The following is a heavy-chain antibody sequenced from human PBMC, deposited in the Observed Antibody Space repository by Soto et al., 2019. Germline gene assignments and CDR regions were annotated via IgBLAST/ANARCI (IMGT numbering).Heavy chain of an antibody. D-gene: IGHD5-12*01. J-gene: IGHJ2*01. Sequence: PSETLSLTCTVSGGSISSGDYYWSWIRQPPGKGLEWIGYIYYSGSTYYNPSLKSRVTISVDTSKNQFSLKLSSVTAADTAVYYCARDSEMATRNWYFDLWGRGTLVTVSS. CDR2: IYYSGST. CDR3: ARDSEMATRNWYFDL. CDR1: GGSISSGDYY. V-gene: IGHV4-30-4*01.